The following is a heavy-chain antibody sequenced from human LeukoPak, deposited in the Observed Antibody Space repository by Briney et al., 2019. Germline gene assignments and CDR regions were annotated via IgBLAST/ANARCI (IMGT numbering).Heavy chain of an antibody. CDR1: GASVSSYY. V-gene: IGHV4-59*02. D-gene: IGHD2/OR15-2a*01. J-gene: IGHJ4*02. CDR3: ARVRVGRTFYYFDY. Sequence: SETLSLTCTVSGASVSSYYWSWIRQPPGKGLEWIGYIYYSGNTNYNPSLDSRATLSVDTSKNQFSLRLTSVTAADTAVYYCARVRVGRTFYYFDYWGQGTLVTVSS. CDR2: IYYSGNT.